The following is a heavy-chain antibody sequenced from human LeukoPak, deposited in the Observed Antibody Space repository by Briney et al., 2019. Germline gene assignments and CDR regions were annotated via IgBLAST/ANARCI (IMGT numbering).Heavy chain of an antibody. Sequence: PGGSLRLSCAASSYTFSTYDMTWVRHAAERGVEGVSFINASGGETYYADSAKGRFTISRDNSKDTLYLQMNSPRVEDTAVYYCGRDPNGDYFGAFEFWGQETLVTVSA. CDR2: INASGGET. CDR1: SYTFSTYD. V-gene: IGHV3-23*01. J-gene: IGHJ3*01. D-gene: IGHD4-17*01. CDR3: GRDPNGDYFGAFEF.